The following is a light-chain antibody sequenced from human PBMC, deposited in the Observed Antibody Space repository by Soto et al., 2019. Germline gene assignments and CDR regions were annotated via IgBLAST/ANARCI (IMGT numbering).Light chain of an antibody. CDR1: QSVTSN. V-gene: IGKV3-15*01. J-gene: IGKJ5*01. Sequence: EKVMTQSPATLSVSPGERATFSCRASQSVTSNLAWYQQKPGQAPRLLIYGASNRATDIPGRFSGSGSGTEFTLTISSLQSEDFAVYYCQQYDNWPITFGQGTRLEIK. CDR3: QQYDNWPIT. CDR2: GAS.